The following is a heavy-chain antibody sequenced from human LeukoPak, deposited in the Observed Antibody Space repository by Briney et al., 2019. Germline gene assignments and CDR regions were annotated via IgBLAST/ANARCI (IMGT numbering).Heavy chain of an antibody. CDR3: TTDEDWNYARKDV. J-gene: IGHJ6*02. V-gene: IGHV3-15*04. CDR2: TVREIDGGIT. Sequence: PGGSLRLSCAASGFTFNFAWMSWVRQVPGKGLEWVGQTVREIDGGITDYAAPVKGRFTISRDDSKSTLYLQMNSLKIEDTAVYYCTTDEDWNYARKDVWGQGATVIVSS. CDR1: GFTFNFAW. D-gene: IGHD1-7*01.